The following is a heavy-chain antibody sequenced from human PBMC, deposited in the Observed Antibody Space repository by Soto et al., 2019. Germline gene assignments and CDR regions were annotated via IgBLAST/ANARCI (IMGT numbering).Heavy chain of an antibody. V-gene: IGHV3-23*01. CDR3: AKRYSSSVGYYFDY. CDR1: GFTFSSYS. CDR2: ISGSGVST. D-gene: IGHD6-6*01. Sequence: GGSLRLSCAACGFTFSSYSMSWVRQAPGKGLEWVSAISGSGVSTYYADSVKGRFTISRDNSKNTLYLQMNSLRAEDTAVYYCAKRYSSSVGYYFDYWGQGTLVTVSS. J-gene: IGHJ4*02.